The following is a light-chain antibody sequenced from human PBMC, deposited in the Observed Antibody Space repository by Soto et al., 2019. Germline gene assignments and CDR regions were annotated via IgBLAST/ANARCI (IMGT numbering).Light chain of an antibody. CDR1: QSVNSY. Sequence: EIVLTQSPATLSLSPGERATLSCRASQSVNSYLAWYQQKPGQAPRLLIYDASNRATGIPARFSGSGSGTDFTLTISSLEPEDFALYYCQKYGSSFTFGPGTKVDIK. CDR2: DAS. CDR3: QKYGSSFT. V-gene: IGKV3-11*01. J-gene: IGKJ3*01.